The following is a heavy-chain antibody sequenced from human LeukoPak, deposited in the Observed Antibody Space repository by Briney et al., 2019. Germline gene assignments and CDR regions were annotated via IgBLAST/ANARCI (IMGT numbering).Heavy chain of an antibody. CDR2: ISYDGSNK. J-gene: IGHJ6*02. V-gene: IGHV3-30*19. D-gene: IGHD2-15*01. CDR1: GFTFSNYG. CDR3: AREQQNPYCSGGSCPRYGMDV. Sequence: GGSLRLSCAASGFTFSNYGMHWVRQAPGKGLEWVAVISYDGSNKYYADSVKGRFTISRDNSKNTLYLQMNSLRAEDTAVYYCAREQQNPYCSGGSCPRYGMDVWGQGTTVTVSS.